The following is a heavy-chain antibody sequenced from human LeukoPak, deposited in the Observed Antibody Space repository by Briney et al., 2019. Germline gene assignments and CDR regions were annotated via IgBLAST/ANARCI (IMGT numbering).Heavy chain of an antibody. CDR3: ARDLACDY. Sequence: GGSLRLSCAASGFTVSNNYMTWVRQAPGKGLEWVSVICSGGNTYYADSVKGRFTISRDNSKNTLYLQMNSLRAEDTAVYYCARDLACDYWGQGTLVTVSS. V-gene: IGHV3-66*01. CDR2: ICSGGNT. CDR1: GFTVSNNY. J-gene: IGHJ4*02.